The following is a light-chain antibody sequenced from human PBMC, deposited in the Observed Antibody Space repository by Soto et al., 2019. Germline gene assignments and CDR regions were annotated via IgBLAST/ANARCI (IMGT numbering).Light chain of an antibody. Sequence: QPVLTQSPSASASLGASVKLTCTLSSGHSNYAIAWHQQQSEKGPRFLMNLNSDGSHSKGDGIPDRFSGSSSGAERYLTISRLQSEDEADYYCQTWGSGIVVFGGGTQLTVL. CDR1: SGHSNYA. J-gene: IGLJ2*01. CDR3: QTWGSGIVV. V-gene: IGLV4-69*01. CDR2: LNSDGSH.